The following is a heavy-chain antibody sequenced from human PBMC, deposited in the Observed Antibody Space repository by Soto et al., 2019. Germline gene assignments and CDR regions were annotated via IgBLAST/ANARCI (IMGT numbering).Heavy chain of an antibody. D-gene: IGHD3-10*01. CDR3: ARGGDTMVRGVIIFYYYGMDV. CDR2: TYHGET. J-gene: IGHJ6*02. Sequence: SETLSLTCAVSGYSISRGYYWGWIRQSPGKGLEWIGSTYHGETYYNPSLKSRVTISADTSKNQFSLKLSSVTAADTAIYYCARGGDTMVRGVIIFYYYGMDVWGQGTTVT. V-gene: IGHV4-38-2*01. CDR1: GYSISRGYY.